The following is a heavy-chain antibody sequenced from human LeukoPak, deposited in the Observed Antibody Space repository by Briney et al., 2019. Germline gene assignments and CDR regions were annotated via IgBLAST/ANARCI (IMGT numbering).Heavy chain of an antibody. Sequence: SETLSLTCTASGGSISSYFWSWIRQPPGKGLEGIGYIYNSGNTNYNPSLKSRVPISVDTSKNQFSLKLSSVIAEDAALYYCARGHDFYCSGVSCYRSFDYWGQGTLVTVSS. CDR1: GGSISSYF. D-gene: IGHD2-15*01. CDR3: ARGHDFYCSGVSCYRSFDY. CDR2: IYNSGNT. V-gene: IGHV4-59*01. J-gene: IGHJ4*02.